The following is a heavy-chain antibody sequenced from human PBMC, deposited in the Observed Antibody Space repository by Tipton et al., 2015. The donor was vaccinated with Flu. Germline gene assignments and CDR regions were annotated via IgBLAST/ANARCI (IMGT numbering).Heavy chain of an antibody. V-gene: IGHV4-38-2*01. Sequence: TLSLTCSVSGDAIRSDYLWGWIRQPPGRGLEWIGNIFRSGSGYLNPSLKSRVAISIDTSRNQVSLKLNSVTATDTAVYYCARHGSNWWFDYWGQGTLVTVSS. CDR3: ARHGSNWWFDY. CDR1: GDAIRSDYL. D-gene: IGHD2-8*02. CDR2: IFRSGSG. J-gene: IGHJ4*02.